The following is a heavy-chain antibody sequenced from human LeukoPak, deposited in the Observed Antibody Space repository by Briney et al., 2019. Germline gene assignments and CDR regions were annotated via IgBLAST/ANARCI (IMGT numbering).Heavy chain of an antibody. D-gene: IGHD3-3*01. Sequence: PSETLSLTCAVYSGSFSGYYWSWIRQPPGKGLEWIGEINHSGSTNYNTSLKSRVTISVDTSRNQFSLKLSSVTAADTALYYCARGRRITIVGVVIIPAVWFDPWGQGTLVTVSS. V-gene: IGHV4-34*01. CDR1: SGSFSGYY. CDR2: INHSGST. J-gene: IGHJ5*02. CDR3: ARGRRITIVGVVIIPAVWFDP.